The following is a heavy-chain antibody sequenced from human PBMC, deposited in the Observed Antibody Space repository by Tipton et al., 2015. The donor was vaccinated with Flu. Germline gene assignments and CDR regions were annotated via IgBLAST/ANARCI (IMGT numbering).Heavy chain of an antibody. CDR2: IHHSGTT. CDR3: AKVYCDSTNCYAGRLRFDY. V-gene: IGHV4-38-2*01. Sequence: LRLSCAVSGFSISSGYYWGWIRQPPGKGLEWIGGIHHSGTTYYNPSLKSRVTMSVDTSKNQFSLKLSSVTAADTAVYYCAKVYCDSTNCYAGRLRFDYWGQGTLVTVSS. CDR1: GFSISSGYY. D-gene: IGHD2-2*01. J-gene: IGHJ4*02.